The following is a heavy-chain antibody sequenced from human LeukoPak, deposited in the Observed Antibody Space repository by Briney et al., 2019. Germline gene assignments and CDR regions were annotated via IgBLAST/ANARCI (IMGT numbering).Heavy chain of an antibody. Sequence: EASVEVSCKASGYTFTNYDINWVRQAPGQGLEWVGRMNPNSGNTGYAQKFKGRVTITRNTSISTAYMELSSLRSEDTAVYYCARGHSGWLYDVFDLWGQGTMVTVSS. CDR2: MNPNSGNT. CDR3: ARGHSGWLYDVFDL. D-gene: IGHD6-19*01. J-gene: IGHJ3*01. CDR1: GYTFTNYD. V-gene: IGHV1-8*03.